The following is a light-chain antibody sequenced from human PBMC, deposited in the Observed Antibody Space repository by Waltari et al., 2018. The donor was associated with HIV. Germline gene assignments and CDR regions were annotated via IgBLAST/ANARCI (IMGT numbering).Light chain of an antibody. Sequence: QSALTQPASVSGSPGQSITISCTGSSNDVGGYNYVSWYQQHPGKAPRLMIYDVSTRPSWVSDRFSGSKSGDTASLTISGLQPEDEADYYCESYTSTSVWVFGGGTRLTVL. CDR2: DVS. J-gene: IGLJ3*02. CDR3: ESYTSTSVWV. V-gene: IGLV2-14*03. CDR1: SNDVGGYNY.